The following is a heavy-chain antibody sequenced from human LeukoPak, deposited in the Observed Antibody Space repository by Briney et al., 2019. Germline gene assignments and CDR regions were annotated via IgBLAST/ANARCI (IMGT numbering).Heavy chain of an antibody. CDR2: IYYTGET. J-gene: IGHJ1*01. Sequence: SETLSLTCTVSGDFISSSSYYWGWIRQPPGKGLEWIGDIYYTGETYYNPSLKSRVFISIDTSKNYFSLNLNFVTAADTAVYHCARRRYYDSTGYFEWGRGSLVTVSS. D-gene: IGHD3-22*01. V-gene: IGHV4-39*02. CDR3: ARRRYYDSTGYFE. CDR1: GDFISSSSYY.